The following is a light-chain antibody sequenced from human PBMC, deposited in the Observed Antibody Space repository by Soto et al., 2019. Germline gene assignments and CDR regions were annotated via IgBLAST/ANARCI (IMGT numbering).Light chain of an antibody. CDR2: KNN. CDR1: SSNIGRDY. Sequence: LTQAPSASGTPGQRVIISCSGSSSNIGRDYVSWYQQLPGMAPKLLIYKNNQRPSGVPDRFSGSKSGTSASLAISGLRSEDEADYYCVAWDDSLSGYVFGTGTKVTVL. J-gene: IGLJ1*01. CDR3: VAWDDSLSGYV. V-gene: IGLV1-47*01.